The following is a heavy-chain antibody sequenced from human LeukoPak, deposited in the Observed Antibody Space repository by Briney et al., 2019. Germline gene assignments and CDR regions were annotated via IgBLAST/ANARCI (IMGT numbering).Heavy chain of an antibody. J-gene: IGHJ4*02. CDR3: ARIPITIFGVVIDY. CDR1: GGSISSSSYY. V-gene: IGHV4-39*01. CDR2: IYYSGST. Sequence: SETLSLTCTVSGGSISSSSYYWGWIRQPPGKGLEWIGSIYYSGSTYYNPSLKGRVTISVDTSKNQFSLKLSSVTAADTAVYYCARIPITIFGVVIDYWGQGTLVTVSS. D-gene: IGHD3-3*01.